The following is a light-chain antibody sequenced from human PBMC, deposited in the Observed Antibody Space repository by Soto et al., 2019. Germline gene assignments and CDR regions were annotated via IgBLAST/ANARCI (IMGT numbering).Light chain of an antibody. CDR1: SSDVGAYNY. V-gene: IGLV2-8*01. Sequence: QSALTQPPSASGSPGQSVTISCTGTSSDVGAYNYVSWYQQHAGKAPKLVIYEVTKRPSGVPDRFSGSKSANTASLTVSGLQAEDEAYYYCSSFAPSNTWVFGGGTQLTVL. CDR2: EVT. CDR3: SSFAPSNTWV. J-gene: IGLJ3*02.